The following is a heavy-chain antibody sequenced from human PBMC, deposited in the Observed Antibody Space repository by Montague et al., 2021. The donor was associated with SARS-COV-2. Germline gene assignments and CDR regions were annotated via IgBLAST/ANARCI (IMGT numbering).Heavy chain of an antibody. CDR2: TYYRSKWYN. D-gene: IGHD3-10*01. CDR3: ARGLWFGELLSLYYYYGMDV. CDR1: GDSVSSNSAA. Sequence: CAISGDSVSSNSAAWNWIRQSPSRGLEWLGRTYYRSKWYNDYAVSVESRITINPDTSKNQFSLQLNSVTPEDTAVYYCARGLWFGELLSLYYYYGMDVWGQGTTVTVSS. J-gene: IGHJ6*02. V-gene: IGHV6-1*01.